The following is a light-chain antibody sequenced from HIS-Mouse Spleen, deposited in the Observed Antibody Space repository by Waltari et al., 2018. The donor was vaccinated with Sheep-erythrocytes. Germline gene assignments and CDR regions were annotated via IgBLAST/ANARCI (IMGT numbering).Light chain of an antibody. CDR1: QSISSW. CDR2: KAS. V-gene: IGKV1-5*03. Sequence: DIQMTQYPSTLSASVGDRVNITCRASQSISSWLAWYQQKPGKAPKLLIYKASSLESGVPSRFSGSGSGTEFTLTISSLQPDDFATYYCQQYNSYPLTFGGGTKVEIK. J-gene: IGKJ4*01. CDR3: QQYNSYPLT.